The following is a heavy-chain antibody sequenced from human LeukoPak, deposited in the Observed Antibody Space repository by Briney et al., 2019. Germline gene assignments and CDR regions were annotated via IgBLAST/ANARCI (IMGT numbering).Heavy chain of an antibody. CDR2: IYYSGST. CDR3: ARHTYYYDSSGYLPSFDY. Sequence: SETLSLTCTVSGGXISSYYWGWIRQPPGKGLEWIGYIYYSGSTNYNPSLKSRVAISVDTSKNQFSLKLSSVTAADTDVYYCARHTYYYDSSGYLPSFDYWGKGTLVTVSS. CDR1: GGXISSYY. D-gene: IGHD3-22*01. J-gene: IGHJ4*02. V-gene: IGHV4-59*08.